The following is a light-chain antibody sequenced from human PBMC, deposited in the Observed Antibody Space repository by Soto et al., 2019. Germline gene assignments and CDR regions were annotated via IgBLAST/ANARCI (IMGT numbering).Light chain of an antibody. J-gene: IGKJ1*01. V-gene: IGKV3-15*01. CDR1: QSVRNN. CDR3: QQYDNWPRT. CDR2: DAS. Sequence: EKVMTQSPATLSVSPGERCTLSCMASQSVRNNLAWYQQRPGQPPRLLIYDASTRATGIPSRFSGSGSGTEFTLTISSLQSEDFAVYYCQQYDNWPRTFGQGTKVDIK.